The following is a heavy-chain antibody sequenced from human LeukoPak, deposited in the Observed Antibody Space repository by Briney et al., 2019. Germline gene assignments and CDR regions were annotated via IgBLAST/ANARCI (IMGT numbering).Heavy chain of an antibody. J-gene: IGHJ4*02. CDR1: GGTFSNYA. CDR2: IIPIFGTT. Sequence: ASVKVSCKASGGTFSNYAINWVRQAPGQGLEWMGGIIPIFGTTNHAQKFQGRVRITADKSTSTAYMELRSLRSDDTAVYYCARDRSTGAVAGTWIIAYWGQGTLVTVSS. V-gene: IGHV1-69*06. CDR3: ARDRSTGAVAGTWIIAY. D-gene: IGHD6-13*01.